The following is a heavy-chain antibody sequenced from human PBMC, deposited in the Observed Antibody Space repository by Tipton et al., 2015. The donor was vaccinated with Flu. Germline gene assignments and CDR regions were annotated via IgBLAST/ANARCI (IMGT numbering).Heavy chain of an antibody. CDR3: ARNMIFGVVESGVDHFDY. CDR2: IFPADSDT. D-gene: IGHD3/OR15-3a*01. J-gene: IGHJ4*02. V-gene: IGHV5-51*01. Sequence: QLVQSGAEVKKPGESLTISCKGSGYSFASYWIGWVRQVPGKSLEWMGIIFPADSDTTYSPSFQGQVTISVDKSISIAYLQWSSLKASDTAMYYCARNMIFGVVESGVDHFDYWGQGTLVTVSS. CDR1: GYSFASYW.